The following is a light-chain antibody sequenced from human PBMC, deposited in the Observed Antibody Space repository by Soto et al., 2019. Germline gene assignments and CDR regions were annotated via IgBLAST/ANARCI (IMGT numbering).Light chain of an antibody. CDR2: EVS. Sequence: QSVLTQPPSASGSPGQSVTISCTGTSSDVGGYNYVSWYQQHPGKAPKLMIYEVSKRPSGVPDRFSGSKPGNTASLTVSGLQAEDEADYYCSSYTSSSTYVFGTGTKVTVL. V-gene: IGLV2-8*01. J-gene: IGLJ1*01. CDR1: SSDVGGYNY. CDR3: SSYTSSSTYV.